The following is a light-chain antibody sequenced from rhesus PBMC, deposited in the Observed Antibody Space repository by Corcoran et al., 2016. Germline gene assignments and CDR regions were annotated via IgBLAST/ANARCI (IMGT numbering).Light chain of an antibody. CDR1: QSVSSY. CDR3: LQNSSWPLT. CDR2: GAS. V-gene: IGKV3-24*04. Sequence: ETVMTQSTATLALSPRERATLSCRASQSVSSYLAWYQQKPGQATRHRIYGASRRATGTPDRCSGSGSGTDFTLPISSLEPEDVGVYFCLQNSSWPLTFGGGTKVEIK. J-gene: IGKJ4*01.